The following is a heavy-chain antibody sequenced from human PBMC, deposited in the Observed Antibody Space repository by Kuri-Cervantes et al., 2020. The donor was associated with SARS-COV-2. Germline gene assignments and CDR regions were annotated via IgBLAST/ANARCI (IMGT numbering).Heavy chain of an antibody. Sequence: GESLKISCAASGFTFSGYSMNWVRQAPGKGLEWVSYISSSSSTIYYADSVKGRFTISRDNAKNSLFLQMNSLRDEDTAVYYCARDRGSSVVTIFGVVRGTYYYGMDVWGQGTTVTVSS. CDR2: ISSSSSTI. CDR1: GFTFSGYS. V-gene: IGHV3-48*02. CDR3: ARDRGSSVVTIFGVVRGTYYYGMDV. J-gene: IGHJ6*02. D-gene: IGHD3-3*01.